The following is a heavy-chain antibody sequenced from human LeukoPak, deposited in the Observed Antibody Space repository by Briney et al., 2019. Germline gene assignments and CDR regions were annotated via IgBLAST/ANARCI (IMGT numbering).Heavy chain of an antibody. J-gene: IGHJ6*02. CDR2: IYPGDSDT. CDR3: ARGGYCGGDCSQYYYYGMDV. Sequence: GESLKISCKGSGYSLTSYWIGWVRQMPGKGLEWMGIIYPGDSDTRYSPSFQGQVTISADKSISTAYLQWSSLKASDTAMYYCARGGYCGGDCSQYYYYGMDVWGQGTTVTVSS. V-gene: IGHV5-51*01. CDR1: GYSLTSYW. D-gene: IGHD2-21*02.